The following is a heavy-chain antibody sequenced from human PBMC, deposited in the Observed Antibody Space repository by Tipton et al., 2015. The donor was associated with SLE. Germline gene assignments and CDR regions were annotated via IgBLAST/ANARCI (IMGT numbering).Heavy chain of an antibody. J-gene: IGHJ6*02. CDR2: IYYSGST. Sequence: TLSLTCTVSGGSISSYYWSWIRQPPGKGLEWIGYIYYSGSTNYNPSLKSRVTISVDTSKNQFYLKLSSVTAADTAVYYCARQGGEWLFYYYGMDVWGQGTTVTVSS. CDR1: GGSISSYY. CDR3: ARQGGEWLFYYYGMDV. V-gene: IGHV4-59*08. D-gene: IGHD3-3*01.